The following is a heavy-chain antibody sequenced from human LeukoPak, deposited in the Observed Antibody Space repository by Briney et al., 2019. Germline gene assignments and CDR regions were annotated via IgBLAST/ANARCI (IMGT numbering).Heavy chain of an antibody. D-gene: IGHD3-22*01. CDR1: GFTFNSYA. J-gene: IGHJ4*02. Sequence: SGGSLRLSCAASGFTFNSYAMTWVRQAPGKGLEWVSGISGSGASTYYRDSVKGRFTLSRDNSKNTLYLQMNSLRAEDTAVYYCARDMPTDYYDSSGYYPFDYWGQGTLVTVSS. CDR2: ISGSGAST. V-gene: IGHV3-23*01. CDR3: ARDMPTDYYDSSGYYPFDY.